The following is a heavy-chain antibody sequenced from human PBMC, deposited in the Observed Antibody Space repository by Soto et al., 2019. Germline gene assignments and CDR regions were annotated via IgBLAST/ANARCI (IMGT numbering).Heavy chain of an antibody. V-gene: IGHV1-8*02. Sequence: QVQLVQSGAEVKKPGASVKVSCKASGYIFTSYNINWVRQAAGHGLEWMGWVNPDSGHTVYAQKFQGRVTMTRDTSIGTAHMELRSLTPEDTAVYYSARSAPFSNAALEYLNYMDVWGEGASVTVSS. CDR1: GYIFTSYN. J-gene: IGHJ6*03. D-gene: IGHD4-4*01. CDR2: VNPDSGHT. CDR3: ARSAPFSNAALEYLNYMDV.